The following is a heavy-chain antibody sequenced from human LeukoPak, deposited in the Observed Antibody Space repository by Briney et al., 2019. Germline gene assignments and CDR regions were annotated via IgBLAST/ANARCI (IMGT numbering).Heavy chain of an antibody. V-gene: IGHV4-59*08. D-gene: IGHD4-23*01. CDR2: IYYSGST. CDR1: GGSISSYY. J-gene: IGHJ4*02. CDR3: ARHFYGGNSGFDY. Sequence: SETLSLTCTVSGGSISSYYWSWIRQPPGKGLEWVGYIYYSGSTNYNPSPKSRVTISVDTSKNQFSLKLSSVTAADTAVYYCARHFYGGNSGFDYWGQGTLVTVSS.